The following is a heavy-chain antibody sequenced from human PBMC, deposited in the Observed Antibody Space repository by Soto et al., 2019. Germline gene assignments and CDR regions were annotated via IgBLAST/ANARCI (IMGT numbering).Heavy chain of an antibody. CDR3: ARDRGYSGYDGLDV. CDR1: GFTSSTYA. V-gene: IGHV3-30-3*01. J-gene: IGHJ6*02. CDR2: ISYDGSNK. Sequence: GGSLRLSCAGSGFTSSTYAMHWVRQAPGKGLEWVALISYDGSNKYYADSVKGRFTISSDSSDNTIYLQMNSLRGEDTAVYYCARDRGYSGYDGLDVWGQGTTVTVSS. D-gene: IGHD5-12*01.